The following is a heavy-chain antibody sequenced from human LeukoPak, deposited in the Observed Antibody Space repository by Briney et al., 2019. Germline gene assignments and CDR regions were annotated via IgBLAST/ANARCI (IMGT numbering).Heavy chain of an antibody. CDR2: FDPEDGET. CDR3: ATMGVVVATPLFRWYNWFDP. Sequence: GASVKVSCKVSEDTLTELSMHWVRQAPGKGLEWTGGFDPEDGETIYAQKFQGRVTMTEDTSTDTAYMELSSLRSEDTAVYYCATMGVVVATPLFRWYNWFDPWGQGTLVTVSS. D-gene: IGHD2-15*01. J-gene: IGHJ5*02. V-gene: IGHV1-24*01. CDR1: EDTLTELS.